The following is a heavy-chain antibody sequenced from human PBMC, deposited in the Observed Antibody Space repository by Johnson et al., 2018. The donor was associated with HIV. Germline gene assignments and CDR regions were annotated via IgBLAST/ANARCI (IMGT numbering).Heavy chain of an antibody. D-gene: IGHD4-23*01. CDR1: GFTVSNNY. CDR2: IYRGGAT. V-gene: IGHV3-66*01. CDR3: ARDKDYGGNHDAFDI. J-gene: IGHJ3*02. Sequence: VQLVESGGGLVQPGGSLRLSCAASGFTVSNNYMTWVRQAPGKGLEWVSVIYRGGATYYAASVQGRFTISRDNSKNTLYLQMESLRADDTALYYCARDKDYGGNHDAFDIWGQGTMVTVSS.